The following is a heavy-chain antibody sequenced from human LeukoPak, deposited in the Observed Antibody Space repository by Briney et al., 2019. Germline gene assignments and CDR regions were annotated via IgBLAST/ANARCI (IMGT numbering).Heavy chain of an antibody. J-gene: IGHJ4*02. CDR1: GFTFSSNY. D-gene: IGHD3-3*01. CDR2: IYSGGST. Sequence: GGSLRLSCAASGFTFSSNYMSWVRQAPGKGLEWVSVIYSGGSTYYADSVKGRFTISRDNSKNTLYLQMNSLRAEDTAVYYCARDVTIFGVVIGDYWGQGTLVTVSS. CDR3: ARDVTIFGVVIGDY. V-gene: IGHV3-66*02.